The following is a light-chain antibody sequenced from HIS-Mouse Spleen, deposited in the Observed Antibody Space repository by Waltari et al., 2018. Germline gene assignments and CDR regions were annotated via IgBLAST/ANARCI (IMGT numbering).Light chain of an antibody. Sequence: QSALTQPRSVSGSPGQSVTISCTGTSSDVGGYNYVSWYQQHPGKAPKLMIYDVSKRPSGFPDRFSGSKSGNMASLTISGLQAEDEADYYCCSYAGSYTVVFGGGTKLTVL. CDR2: DVS. V-gene: IGLV2-11*01. CDR1: SSDVGGYNY. J-gene: IGLJ2*01. CDR3: CSYAGSYTVV.